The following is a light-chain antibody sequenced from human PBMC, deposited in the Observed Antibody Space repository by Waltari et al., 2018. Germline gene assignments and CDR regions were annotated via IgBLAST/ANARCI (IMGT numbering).Light chain of an antibody. Sequence: SSELTQDPAVSVPLGQAVILTFQADGLQHFYGSWSQQRPGQAPVLLTDGKNKRPSGIPARFSGSTSGNRVSLTISAVQAEDEADYYCSSRDTSGNFLVFGGGTRLTV. CDR1: GLQHFY. J-gene: IGLJ2*01. CDR2: GKN. V-gene: IGLV3-19*01. CDR3: SSRDTSGNFLV.